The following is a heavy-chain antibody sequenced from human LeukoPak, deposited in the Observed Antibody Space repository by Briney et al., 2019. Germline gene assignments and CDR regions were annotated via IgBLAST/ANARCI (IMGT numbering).Heavy chain of an antibody. J-gene: IGHJ5*02. V-gene: IGHV1-69*13. CDR3: ARGVTGRYCSSTSCHWRAWFDP. CDR1: RGTFSRYT. D-gene: IGHD2-2*01. Sequence: SSVKVSCKASRGTFSRYTISWVRQAPGQGLEWMGGIIPIFCSANYAQKFQGRVTINADESTSPAYMELSSLRSEDTAVYYCARGVTGRYCSSTSCHWRAWFDPWGQGTLVTVSS. CDR2: IIPIFCSA.